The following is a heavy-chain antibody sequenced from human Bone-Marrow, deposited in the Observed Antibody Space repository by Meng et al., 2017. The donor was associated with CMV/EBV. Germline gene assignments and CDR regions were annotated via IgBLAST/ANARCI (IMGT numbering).Heavy chain of an antibody. J-gene: IGHJ4*02. D-gene: IGHD3-22*01. CDR3: AREPDYYDSSGYYFGRKLDLDY. CDR1: GFTFSDYY. CDR2: ISSSGSTI. Sequence: LSLTCAASGFTFSDYYMSWIRQAPGKGLEWVSYISSSGSTIYYADSVKGRFTISRDNAKNSLYLQMNSLRAEDTAVYYCAREPDYYDSSGYYFGRKLDLDYWGQGTLVTVSS. V-gene: IGHV3-11*04.